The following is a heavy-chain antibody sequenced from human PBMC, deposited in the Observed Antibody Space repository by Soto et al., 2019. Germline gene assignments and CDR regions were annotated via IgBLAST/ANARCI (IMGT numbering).Heavy chain of an antibody. CDR1: GFTFSSCA. J-gene: IGHJ3*02. Sequence: PGGSLRLSCAASGFTFSSCAMGWVRQAPGKGLEWVSDIIANGGSTKYADSVEGRFSISRDNAENTLYLQMNSLRADDTAVYYCVRVLKSIGWDNDVFDIWGQGTMVTVSS. CDR2: IIANGGST. V-gene: IGHV3-23*01. CDR3: VRVLKSIGWDNDVFDI. D-gene: IGHD6-19*01.